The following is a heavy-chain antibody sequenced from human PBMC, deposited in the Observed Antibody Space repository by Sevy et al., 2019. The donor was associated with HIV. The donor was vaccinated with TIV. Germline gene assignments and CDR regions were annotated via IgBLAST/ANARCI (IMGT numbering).Heavy chain of an antibody. Sequence: GGSLRLSCAASGFTFSSYSMNWVRQAPRKGLEWVSSISSSSSYIYYADSVKGRFTISRDNAKNSLYLQMNSLRAEDTAVYYCARSTIFGVVIIADFDYWGQGTLVTVSS. CDR2: ISSSSSYI. V-gene: IGHV3-21*01. CDR1: GFTFSSYS. J-gene: IGHJ4*02. D-gene: IGHD3-3*01. CDR3: ARSTIFGVVIIADFDY.